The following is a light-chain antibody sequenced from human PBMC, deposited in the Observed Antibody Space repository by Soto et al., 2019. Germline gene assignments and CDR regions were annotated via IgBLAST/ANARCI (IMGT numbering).Light chain of an antibody. V-gene: IGKV3-20*01. J-gene: IGKJ1*01. CDR2: GAS. Sequence: EIVLTQSPGTLSLSPGERATLSCKTSQTVSSNYLAWYQQKPGQAPRLLIYGASSRATGIPDRFSGSGSGTDFTLTISRLDPEDFAVYYCQQYGRSWWTFGQGTKVEIK. CDR1: QTVSSNY. CDR3: QQYGRSWWT.